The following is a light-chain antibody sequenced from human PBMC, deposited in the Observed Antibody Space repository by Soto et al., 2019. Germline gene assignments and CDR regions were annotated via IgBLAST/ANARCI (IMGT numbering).Light chain of an antibody. CDR2: DVS. CDR1: QSVSNS. V-gene: IGKV3-11*01. Sequence: SVFTQSPATLSLSPGERVTLSCSASQSVSNSLACYQQKPGQPPRLLIYDVSNRATGIPARFSGSGSGTDFTLTITSLEPEDFAVYFCHQRYNWPRVTFGQGTRL. CDR3: HQRYNWPRVT. J-gene: IGKJ5*01.